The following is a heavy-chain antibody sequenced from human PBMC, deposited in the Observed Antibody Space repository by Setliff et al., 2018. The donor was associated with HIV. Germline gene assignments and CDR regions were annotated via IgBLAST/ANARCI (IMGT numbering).Heavy chain of an antibody. Sequence: SVKVSCKASGGTFSSYAINWVRQAPGQGLQWMGGIIPMFGTLNFAQKFQGRVTISTDDSTSTAYMELNSLRSEDTAVYYCARGHSHGYGYSGSYGPFDILGQGTMVTVSS. CDR1: GGTFSSYA. CDR2: IIPMFGTL. CDR3: ARGHSHGYGYSGSYGPFDI. J-gene: IGHJ3*02. V-gene: IGHV1-69*05. D-gene: IGHD1-26*01.